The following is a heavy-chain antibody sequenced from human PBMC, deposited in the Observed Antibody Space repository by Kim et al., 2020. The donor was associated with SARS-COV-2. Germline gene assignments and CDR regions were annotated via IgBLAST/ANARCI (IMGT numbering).Heavy chain of an antibody. D-gene: IGHD3-16*01. J-gene: IGHJ6*02. CDR2: IYYNGTI. CDR1: RGAISTSTSYY. V-gene: IGHV4-39*07. Sequence: SETLSLTCTVSRGAISTSTSYYWGWIRQPQGKGLEWIGSIYYNGTIYYNPSLKSRLTISVDRSKNQFSLKLRSVTAADTAMYYCARDLMTTFFGMDVWGQGTTVTVSS. CDR3: ARDLMTTFFGMDV.